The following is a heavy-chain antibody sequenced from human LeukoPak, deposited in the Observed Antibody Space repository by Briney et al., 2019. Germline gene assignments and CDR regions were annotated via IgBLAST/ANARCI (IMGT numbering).Heavy chain of an antibody. CDR2: SYSDTNT. J-gene: IGHJ3*02. V-gene: IGHV3-53*01. CDR3: VRKNRDFNAAFNI. CDR1: GFTVSNNY. Sequence: GGSLRLSCTASGFTVSNNYMSWVRQAPGKGLERVSISYSDTNTNYADSVKGRFTISRDTSQNTLSLQMNSLRAEDTAVYYCVRKNRDFNAAFNIWGQGTVVTVSA. D-gene: IGHD1-14*01.